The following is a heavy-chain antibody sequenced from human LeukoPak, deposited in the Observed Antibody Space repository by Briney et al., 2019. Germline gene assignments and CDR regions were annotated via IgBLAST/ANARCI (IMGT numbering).Heavy chain of an antibody. V-gene: IGHV3-21*01. CDR3: ARGAPYTYDSSGYYETDY. CDR2: IRTSSSYI. Sequence: GGSLRLSCAASGFTFSSYSMNWVRQAPGKGREWVSSIRTSSSYIYYADSVKRRFTISRDNAKNSLYLQMDSLRAEDMAVYYCARGAPYTYDSSGYYETDYWGQGTLVTVSS. D-gene: IGHD3-22*01. CDR1: GFTFSSYS. J-gene: IGHJ4*02.